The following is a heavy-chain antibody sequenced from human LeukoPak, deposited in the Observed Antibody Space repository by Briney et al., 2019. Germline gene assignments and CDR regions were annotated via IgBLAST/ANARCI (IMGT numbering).Heavy chain of an antibody. CDR1: GGSISSYY. D-gene: IGHD3-3*01. CDR3: ASGITIFGVVIISYY. J-gene: IGHJ4*02. V-gene: IGHV4-59*01. CDR2: IYYSGST. Sequence: SETLSLTCTVSGGSISSYYWSWIRQPPGKGLEWIGYIYYSGSTNYNPSLKSRVTISVDTSKNQLSLKLSSVTAADTAVYYCASGITIFGVVIISYYWGQGTLVTVSS.